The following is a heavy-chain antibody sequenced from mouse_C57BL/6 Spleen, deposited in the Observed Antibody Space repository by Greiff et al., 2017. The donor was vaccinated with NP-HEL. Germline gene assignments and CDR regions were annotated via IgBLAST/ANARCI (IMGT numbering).Heavy chain of an antibody. CDR2: INPNYGTT. Sequence: VQLQQSGPELVKPGASVKISCKASGYSFTDYNMNWVKQSNGKSLEWIGVINPNYGTTSYNQKFKGKATLTVDQSSCTAYMQLNSVTSGDSAVYYCVNGYLYAMDYWGQGTSVTVSS. D-gene: IGHD2-2*01. CDR1: GYSFTDYN. CDR3: VNGYLYAMDY. J-gene: IGHJ4*01. V-gene: IGHV1-39*01.